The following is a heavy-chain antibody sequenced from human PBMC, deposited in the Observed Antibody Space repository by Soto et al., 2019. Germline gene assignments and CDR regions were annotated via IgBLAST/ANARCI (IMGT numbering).Heavy chain of an antibody. CDR1: GFTLSSYA. Sequence: GVSLRLSCEASGFTLSSYAMSWVRQAPGKGLEWVSAISGSGGSTYYADSVKVRFTISRDNSKNTLYLQMNSLRAEDTDVYYCANRRIAPHFDYWGQGTLPTVYS. CDR3: ANRRIAPHFDY. CDR2: ISGSGGST. J-gene: IGHJ4*02. V-gene: IGHV3-23*01. D-gene: IGHD2-15*01.